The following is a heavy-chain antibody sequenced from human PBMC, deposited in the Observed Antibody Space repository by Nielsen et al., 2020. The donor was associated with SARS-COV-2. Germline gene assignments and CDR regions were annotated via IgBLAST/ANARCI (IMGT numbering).Heavy chain of an antibody. CDR3: ARDPRGSGSYYNDFDY. V-gene: IGHV4-59*01. J-gene: IGHJ4*02. D-gene: IGHD3-10*01. CDR2: IYYSGST. Sequence: SETLSLTCTVSGGSISSYYWSWIRQPPGKGLEWIGYIYYSGSTNYNPSLKSRVTISVDTSKNQFSLKLSSVTAADTAVYYCARDPRGSGSYYNDFDYWGQGTLVTVSS. CDR1: GGSISSYY.